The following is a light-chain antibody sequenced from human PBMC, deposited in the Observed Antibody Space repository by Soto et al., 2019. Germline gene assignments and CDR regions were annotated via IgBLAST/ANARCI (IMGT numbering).Light chain of an antibody. CDR3: QQYHGYSRT. J-gene: IGKJ1*01. V-gene: IGKV1-5*01. CDR1: QSISDS. Sequence: DIQMTQSPSTLSASVGDRLTITCRASQSISDSLAWYQQKPGKXPDXXISDVSSLERGVASRFSGSGSGTELTLTISSMQPDDFETYYCQQYHGYSRTFGQGTKVDIK. CDR2: DVS.